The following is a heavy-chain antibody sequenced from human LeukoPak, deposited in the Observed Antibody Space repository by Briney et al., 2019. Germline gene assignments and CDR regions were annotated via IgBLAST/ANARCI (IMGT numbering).Heavy chain of an antibody. V-gene: IGHV3-43*01. CDR3: AKAEPAAAHMMDV. D-gene: IGHD1-14*01. Sequence: GGSLRLSCAASGFTFDGYTMHWVRQAPGKGLEWVSLISWDGGSTYYADSVKGRFTISRDNSKNSLYLQMNSLRTEDTALYYCAKAEPAAAHMMDVWGKGTTVTVSS. CDR2: ISWDGGST. J-gene: IGHJ6*04. CDR1: GFTFDGYT.